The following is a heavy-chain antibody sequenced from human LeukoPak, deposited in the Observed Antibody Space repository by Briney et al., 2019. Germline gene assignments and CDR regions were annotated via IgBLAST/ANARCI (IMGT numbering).Heavy chain of an antibody. CDR1: GGTFSSYA. D-gene: IGHD2-8*01. Sequence: ASVKVSCKASGGTFSSYAISWVRQAPGQGLEWMGWMNPNSGNTGYAQKFQGRVTMTRNTSISTAYMELSSLRSEDTAVYYCARGAPGNIVLMVYATKYYFDYWGQGTLVTVSS. V-gene: IGHV1-8*02. J-gene: IGHJ4*02. CDR2: MNPNSGNT. CDR3: ARGAPGNIVLMVYATKYYFDY.